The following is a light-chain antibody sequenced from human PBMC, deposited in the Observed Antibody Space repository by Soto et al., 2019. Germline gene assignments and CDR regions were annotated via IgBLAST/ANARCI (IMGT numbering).Light chain of an antibody. J-gene: IGKJ3*01. V-gene: IGKV4-1*01. CDR1: QSVLYSSNNKNY. CDR3: QQYDSTPLFT. CDR2: WAS. Sequence: DIVMTQSPDSLAVSLGERATINCKSSQSVLYSSNNKNYLAWYQQKPGQPPKLLIYWASTRESGVPDRFSGSGSGTDFTLTISSLQAEDVAVYYCQQYDSTPLFTFGPGTKVDIK.